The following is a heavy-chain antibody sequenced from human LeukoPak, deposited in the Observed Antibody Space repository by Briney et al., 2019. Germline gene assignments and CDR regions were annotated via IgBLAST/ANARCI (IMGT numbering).Heavy chain of an antibody. V-gene: IGHV4-59*08. CDR3: ARRGYSSGSNWFDP. CDR2: IYYIGST. D-gene: IGHD6-19*01. CDR1: GGSINSYY. Sequence: SETPSLTCTVSGGSINSYYWSWIRQPPGKGLEWIGYIYYIGSTNYNPSHRGRATISVDTSNNQFYLKLSSVTAADTAVYYCARRGYSSGSNWFDPWGQGTLVTVSS. J-gene: IGHJ5*02.